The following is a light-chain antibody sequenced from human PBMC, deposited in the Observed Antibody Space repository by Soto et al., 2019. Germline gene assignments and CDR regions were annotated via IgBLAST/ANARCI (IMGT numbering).Light chain of an antibody. CDR2: AVS. V-gene: IGKV1-13*02. Sequence: AIQLTQSPSSLSASVGDRVTITCRASQDIRGALAWYQQKPGKPPKLLIFAVSSLQSGVPSRFSGSGSGTDFTLTVSSLQPEYFATYYCQPFNTYPITFGHGTRLAIK. J-gene: IGKJ5*01. CDR3: QPFNTYPIT. CDR1: QDIRGA.